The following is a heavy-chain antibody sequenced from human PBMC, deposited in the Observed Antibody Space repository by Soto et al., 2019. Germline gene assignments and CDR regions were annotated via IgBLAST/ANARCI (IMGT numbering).Heavy chain of an antibody. CDR1: GGTFSSYA. V-gene: IGHV1-69*13. D-gene: IGHD3-22*01. Sequence: ASVKVSCKASGGTFSSYAISWVRQAPGQGLEWMGGIIPIFGTANYAQKFQGRVTITADESTSTAYMELSSLRSEDTAVYYCARSGLNDDYYDSSGYYFDYWGQGTLVTVSS. J-gene: IGHJ4*02. CDR2: IIPIFGTA. CDR3: ARSGLNDDYYDSSGYYFDY.